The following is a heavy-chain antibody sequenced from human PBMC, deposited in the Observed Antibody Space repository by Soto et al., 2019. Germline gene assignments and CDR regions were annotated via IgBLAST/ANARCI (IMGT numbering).Heavy chain of an antibody. D-gene: IGHD1-20*01. Sequence: GGSLRLSCAASGFTFSSYAMHWVRQAPGKGLEWVSAISGNGGNTYYADSVKGRFTISRDNSKNTLYLQMNSLRAEDTAVYYCAKASIIDYYYYYMDVWGKGTTVTVSS. CDR3: AKASIIDYYYYYMDV. J-gene: IGHJ6*03. CDR2: ISGNGGNT. CDR1: GFTFSSYA. V-gene: IGHV3-23*01.